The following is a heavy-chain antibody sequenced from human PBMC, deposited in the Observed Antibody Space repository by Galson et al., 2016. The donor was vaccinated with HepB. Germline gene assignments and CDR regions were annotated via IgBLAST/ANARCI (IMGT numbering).Heavy chain of an antibody. CDR2: ITTYSGDT. Sequence: SVKVSCKASGYSFTSHSISWVRQAPGQGLEWMGYITTYSGDTYYAPNLQGRVTMTTDTSTRTAYMELRTLRSADAAVYYCARDRDNYGSGSDYWGQGTLVTVSS. CDR3: ARDRDNYGSGSDY. D-gene: IGHD3-10*01. CDR1: GYSFTSHS. V-gene: IGHV1-18*01. J-gene: IGHJ4*02.